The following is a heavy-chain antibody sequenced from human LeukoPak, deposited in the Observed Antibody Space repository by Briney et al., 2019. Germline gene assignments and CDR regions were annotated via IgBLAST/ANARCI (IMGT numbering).Heavy chain of an antibody. V-gene: IGHV3-64*01. CDR3: ARGDEGSRPDY. CDR1: GFTFSSYA. CDR2: ISSNGGST. Sequence: GGSLRLSCAASGFTFSSYAMHWVRQAPGKGLEYVSAISSNGGSTYYANSVKGRFTISRDNSKNTLYLQMGSLRAEDMAVYYCARGDEGSRPDYWGQGTLVTVSS. J-gene: IGHJ4*02.